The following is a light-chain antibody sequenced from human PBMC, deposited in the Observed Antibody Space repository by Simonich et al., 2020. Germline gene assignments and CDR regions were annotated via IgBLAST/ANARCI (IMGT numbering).Light chain of an antibody. J-gene: IGLJ3*02. V-gene: IGLV1-40*01. CDR2: GNN. CDR1: STNIGAGYD. CDR3: QSYDSSLSGSKV. Sequence: QSVLTPPPSLSGAPGQRVTYSCTGSSTNIGAGYDLHGYKQVQGTAPQHLISGNNNRPSGVPDRFSGSKSGTSASLAIPGLQAEDEADYYCQSYDSSLSGSKVFGGGTKLTVL.